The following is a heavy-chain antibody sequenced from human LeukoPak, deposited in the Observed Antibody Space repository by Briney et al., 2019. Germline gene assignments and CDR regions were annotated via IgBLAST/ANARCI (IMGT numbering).Heavy chain of an antibody. V-gene: IGHV4-59*01. CDR3: ARVGGYSCFDY. Sequence: TSETLSLTCTVSGGSISRYYWSWIRQPPGKGLEWIGYIYYSGSTNHNPSLKSRVTISVDTSKNQFSLKLSSVTAADTAVDYCARVGGYSCFDYWGQGTLVTVSS. J-gene: IGHJ4*02. CDR1: GGSISRYY. CDR2: IYYSGST. D-gene: IGHD5-18*01.